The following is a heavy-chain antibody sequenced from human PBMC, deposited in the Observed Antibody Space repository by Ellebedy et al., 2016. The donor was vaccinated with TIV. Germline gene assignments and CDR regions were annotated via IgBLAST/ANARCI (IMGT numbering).Heavy chain of an antibody. J-gene: IGHJ4*02. V-gene: IGHV3-11*05. CDR1: GFTFSDYY. CDR3: ARDRSGGIMDI. Sequence: AASGFTFSDYYMSWIRQAPGEGLEWISFINTDGRYSKSAASVQGRFTISRDNAKKAVFLQMNSLRADDTAIYYCARDRSGGIMDIWGQGTLVSVSS. D-gene: IGHD2-2*03. CDR2: INTDGRYS.